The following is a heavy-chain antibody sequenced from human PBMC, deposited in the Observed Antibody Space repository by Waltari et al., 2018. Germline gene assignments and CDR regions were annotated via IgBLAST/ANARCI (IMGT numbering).Heavy chain of an antibody. CDR1: GGSISSSSYY. CDR2: IYYSGST. Sequence: QLQLQESGPGLVKPSETLSLTCTVSGGSISSSSYYWGWIRQPPGKGLEWIGSIYYSGSTYYNPSLKSRVTISVDTSKNQFSLKLSSVTAADTAVYYCARVISYNYDSSGYRYYFDYWGQGTLVTVSS. J-gene: IGHJ4*02. V-gene: IGHV4-39*07. CDR3: ARVISYNYDSSGYRYYFDY. D-gene: IGHD3-22*01.